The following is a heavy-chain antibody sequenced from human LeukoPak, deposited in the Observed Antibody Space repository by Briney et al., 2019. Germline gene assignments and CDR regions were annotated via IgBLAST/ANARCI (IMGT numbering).Heavy chain of an antibody. CDR3: AKTYYYDSSGYHFDY. J-gene: IGHJ4*02. D-gene: IGHD3-22*01. V-gene: IGHV3-9*01. CDR1: GFTLDDYA. Sequence: SLRLSCAASGFTLDDYAVHWARQAPGEGLEWGSCISWNSGSIGYADSVKGRFTISRDNAKNSLYLQMNSLRAEDTALYYCAKTYYYDSSGYHFDYWGQGTLVTVSS. CDR2: ISWNSGSI.